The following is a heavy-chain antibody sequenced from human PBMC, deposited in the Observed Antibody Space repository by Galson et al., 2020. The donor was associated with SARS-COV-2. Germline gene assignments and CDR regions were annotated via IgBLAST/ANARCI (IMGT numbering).Heavy chain of an antibody. CDR1: GGSISGSY. Sequence: SETLSLTCTVSGGSISGSYWTWIRQPPGKGLEWIGYISHTGTTNYNPSLKSRITMLLDTSKNQFSLKLTSVTAADTAVYYCARGVHGFTYFDYWGRGTLVTVSS. J-gene: IGHJ4*02. CDR2: ISHTGTT. V-gene: IGHV4-59*13. CDR3: ARGVHGFTYFDY.